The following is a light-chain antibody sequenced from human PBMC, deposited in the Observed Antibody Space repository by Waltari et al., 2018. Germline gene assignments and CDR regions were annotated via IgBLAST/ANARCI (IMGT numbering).Light chain of an antibody. CDR1: QSLVYSDGNTY. V-gene: IGKV2-30*01. CDR2: KVS. Sequence: DVVMSQSPLSLPVTLGQPASISCRSSQSLVYSDGNTYLSWFQQRPGQSPRRLISKVSNRDSGVPDRFSGSGSGTNFTLKISKMEAEDVGVYYCMQGTYWPGTFGQGTMVEIK. CDR3: MQGTYWPGT. J-gene: IGKJ1*01.